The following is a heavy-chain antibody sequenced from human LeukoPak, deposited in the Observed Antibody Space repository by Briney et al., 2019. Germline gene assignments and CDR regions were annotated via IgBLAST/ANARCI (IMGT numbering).Heavy chain of an antibody. D-gene: IGHD1-1*01. CDR1: GGTFSTYA. CDR2: IIPIFGTA. V-gene: IGHV1-69*13. CDR3: ARDSSGRGLSADY. J-gene: IGHJ4*02. Sequence: SVKVSCKASGGTFSTYAISWARQAPGQGLEWMGGIIPIFGTANYAQKFQGRVTITADESTSTAYMELSSLRSEDTAVYYCARDSSGRGLSADYWGQGTLVTVSS.